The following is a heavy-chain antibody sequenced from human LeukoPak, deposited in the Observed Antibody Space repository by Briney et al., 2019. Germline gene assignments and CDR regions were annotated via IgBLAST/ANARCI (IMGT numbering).Heavy chain of an antibody. D-gene: IGHD3-3*01. CDR3: AREKRFLEWLFFDY. J-gene: IGHJ4*02. CDR2: ISSSSSTI. V-gene: IGHV3-48*01. Sequence: PGGSLRLSCAVFGFTFSSYSMNWVRQAPGKGLEWVSYISSSSSTIYYADSVKGRFTISRDNAKNSLYLQMNSLRAEDTAVYYCAREKRFLEWLFFDYWGQGTLVTVSS. CDR1: GFTFSSYS.